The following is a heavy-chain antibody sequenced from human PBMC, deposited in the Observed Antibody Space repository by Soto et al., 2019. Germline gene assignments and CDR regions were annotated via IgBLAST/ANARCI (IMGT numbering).Heavy chain of an antibody. V-gene: IGHV4-31*03. CDR1: GGSISSGGYY. CDR2: IYYSGST. Sequence: QVQLQESGPGLVKPSQTLSLTCTVSGGSISSGGYYWSWIRQHPGKGLEWIGDIYYSGSTYYNPSLKSXXTXSXXTSKNQCSLKLSSVTAADTAVYYCARDSGLLGYDYWGQGTLVTVSS. D-gene: IGHD2-15*01. J-gene: IGHJ4*02. CDR3: ARDSGLLGYDY.